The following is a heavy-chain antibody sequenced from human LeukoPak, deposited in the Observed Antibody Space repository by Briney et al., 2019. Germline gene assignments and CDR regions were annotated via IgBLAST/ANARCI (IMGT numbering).Heavy chain of an antibody. D-gene: IGHD1-26*01. CDR2: IYYSGST. CDR3: ARRSIVGAGIDY. J-gene: IGHJ4*02. Sequence: SETLSLTCTVSGGSISSGGYYWSWIRQHPGKGLEWIGYIYYSGSTYYNPSLKSRVTISVDTSKNQFSLKLSSVTAADTAVYYCARRSIVGAGIDYWGQGTLVTVSS. CDR1: GGSISSGGYY. V-gene: IGHV4-31*03.